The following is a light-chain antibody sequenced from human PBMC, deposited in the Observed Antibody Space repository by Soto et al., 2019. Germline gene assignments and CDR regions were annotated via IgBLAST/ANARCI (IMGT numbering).Light chain of an antibody. CDR1: QSVSSY. CDR3: QQRSDWPLT. J-gene: IGKJ4*02. V-gene: IGKV3-11*01. Sequence: EIVLTQSPATLSLSPGERATLSCRASQSVSSYVAWYQQKPGQAPRLLIYDASNRATGIPARFSGSGSGTDFTLTISSREPEDFAFYYCQQRSDWPLTFGGGTKVEIK. CDR2: DAS.